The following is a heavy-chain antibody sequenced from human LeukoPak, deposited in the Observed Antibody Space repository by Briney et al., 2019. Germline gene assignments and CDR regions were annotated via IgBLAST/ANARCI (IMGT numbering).Heavy chain of an antibody. CDR2: IYPGDSDT. V-gene: IGHV5-51*01. Sequence: GESLKISCKGSGYRFTSYWIGWVRRMPGKGLEWMGIIYPGDSDTRYSPSFQGQVTISADKSISAAYLQWSSLKASDTAMYYCARHHPSSGSYYPFDYWGQGTLVTVSS. D-gene: IGHD1-26*01. CDR3: ARHHPSSGSYYPFDY. CDR1: GYRFTSYW. J-gene: IGHJ4*02.